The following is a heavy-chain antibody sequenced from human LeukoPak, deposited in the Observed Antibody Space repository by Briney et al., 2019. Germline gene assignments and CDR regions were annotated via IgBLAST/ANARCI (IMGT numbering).Heavy chain of an antibody. D-gene: IGHD3-10*01. V-gene: IGHV4-34*01. CDR3: ASIGDGSGSYYNYYYMDV. J-gene: IGHJ6*03. CDR2: IYYSGST. Sequence: SETLSLTCAVYGGSFSGYYWSWIRQPPGEGLEWIGSIYYSGSTYYNPSLKSRVTISVDTSKNQFSLKLSSVTAADTAVYYCASIGDGSGSYYNYYYMDVWGKGTTVTVSS. CDR1: GGSFSGYY.